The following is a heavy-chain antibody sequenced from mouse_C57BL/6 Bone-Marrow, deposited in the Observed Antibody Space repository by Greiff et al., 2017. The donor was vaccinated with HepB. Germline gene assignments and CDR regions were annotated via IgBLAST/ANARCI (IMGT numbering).Heavy chain of an antibody. Sequence: VKLVESGPGLVQPSQCLSITCTVSGFSLTSYGVHWVRQSPGKGLEWLGVIWRGGSTDYNAAFMSRLSITKDNSKSQVFFKMNSLQADDTAIYYCAKILWYFDVWGTGTTVTVSS. CDR2: IWRGGST. CDR1: GFSLTSYG. V-gene: IGHV2-5*01. J-gene: IGHJ1*03. CDR3: AKILWYFDV.